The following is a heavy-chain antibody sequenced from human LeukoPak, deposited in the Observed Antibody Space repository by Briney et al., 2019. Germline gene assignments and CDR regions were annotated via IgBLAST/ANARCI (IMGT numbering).Heavy chain of an antibody. D-gene: IGHD2-2*01. CDR1: GGSISDYH. Sequence: PSETLSLTCTVSGGSISDYHWTWIRQPPGKGLEYIGYIYNRGTTFYNPSLQSRVTMSADTSKNQFSLKLSSVTAADTAVYYCARVGSSTNGEIDYWGQGTLVTVSS. CDR2: IYNRGTT. J-gene: IGHJ4*02. CDR3: ARVGSSTNGEIDY. V-gene: IGHV4-59*01.